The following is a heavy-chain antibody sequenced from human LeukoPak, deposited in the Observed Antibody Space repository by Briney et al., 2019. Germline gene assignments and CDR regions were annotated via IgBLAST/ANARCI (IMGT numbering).Heavy chain of an antibody. CDR2: FDPEDGET. J-gene: IGHJ4*02. D-gene: IGHD4-17*01. CDR3: ARGIWSTTLTAYYLDY. V-gene: IGHV1-24*01. Sequence: ASVKVSCKVSGYTLTELSIHWVRQAPGKGLEWMGGFDPEDGETIYAQKFQGRVTITRDTSASIAYMELSSLRSDDMAVYYCARGIWSTTLTAYYLDYWGQGTLVTVSS. CDR1: GYTLTELS.